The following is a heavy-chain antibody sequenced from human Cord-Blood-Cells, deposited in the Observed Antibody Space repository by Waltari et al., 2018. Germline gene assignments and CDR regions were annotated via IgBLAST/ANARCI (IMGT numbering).Heavy chain of an antibody. Sequence: QVQLQESGPGLVKPSETLSLTCTVSGGSICSHYWTWIRQPAGKGLEWIGRIYTSWSTNYNPSLKSRVTMSVDTSKNQFSLKLSSVTAADTAVYYCARDPNSSGWYYFDYWGQGTLVTVSS. CDR1: GGSICSHY. CDR2: IYTSWST. CDR3: ARDPNSSGWYYFDY. D-gene: IGHD6-19*01. V-gene: IGHV4-4*07. J-gene: IGHJ4*02.